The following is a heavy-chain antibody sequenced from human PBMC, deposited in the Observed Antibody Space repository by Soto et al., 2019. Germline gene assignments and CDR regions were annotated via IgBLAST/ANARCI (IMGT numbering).Heavy chain of an antibody. CDR2: ISYDGSDK. D-gene: IGHD5-12*01. V-gene: IGHV3-30*18. CDR1: GFTFNNSG. Sequence: GGSLRLSCIVSGFTFNNSGMHWFRQAPGKGLEWMAVISYDGSDKYYADSVKGRVIISRDNSKNTLNLEMNSLRAEDTAIYYCVKDRVPGAYGNYYGMDVWGQGTTVTVSS. CDR3: VKDRVPGAYGNYYGMDV. J-gene: IGHJ6*02.